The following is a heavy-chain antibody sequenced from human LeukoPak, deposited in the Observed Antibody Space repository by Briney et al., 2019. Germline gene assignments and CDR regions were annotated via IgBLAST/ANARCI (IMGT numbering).Heavy chain of an antibody. V-gene: IGHV3-7*05. J-gene: IGHJ4*02. CDR3: ARDRGYSEY. CDR1: GITFSSYW. CDR2: IKQDGSEK. Sequence: GSLRLSCAASGITFSSYWMSWVRQAPGKGLEWVANIKQDGSEKYYVDSVKGRFTISRDNAKNSLYLQMNSLRAEDTAVYYCARDRGYSEYWGQGTLVTVSS.